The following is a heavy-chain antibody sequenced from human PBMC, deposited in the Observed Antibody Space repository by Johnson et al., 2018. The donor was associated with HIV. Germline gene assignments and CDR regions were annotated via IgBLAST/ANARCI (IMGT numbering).Heavy chain of an antibody. D-gene: IGHD3-9*01. CDR3: ARTARRYFVDAFDI. Sequence: VQLVKSGGGVVRPGESLRLSCAASGFIFDDFGMNWVRHAPGKGLEWVSDVNWNGARTGYADSVKGRFTISRDNAKNSLYLQMNSLRAEDTAVYYCARTARRYFVDAFDIWGQGTMVTVSS. V-gene: IGHV3-20*04. CDR1: GFIFDDFG. CDR2: VNWNGART. J-gene: IGHJ3*02.